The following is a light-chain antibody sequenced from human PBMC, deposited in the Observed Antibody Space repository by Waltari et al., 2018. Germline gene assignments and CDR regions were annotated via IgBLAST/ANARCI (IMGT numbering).Light chain of an antibody. V-gene: IGKV3-11*01. Sequence: EIVLTQSPATLPVSPVERVTLSCRASQSVISSLAWYQQKPGQAPRLLIYDASNRATGIPARFSGSGSGTDFTLTISSLEPEDFAVYYCQHRGNWPRTFGQGTKVEIK. CDR3: QHRGNWPRT. J-gene: IGKJ1*01. CDR2: DAS. CDR1: QSVISS.